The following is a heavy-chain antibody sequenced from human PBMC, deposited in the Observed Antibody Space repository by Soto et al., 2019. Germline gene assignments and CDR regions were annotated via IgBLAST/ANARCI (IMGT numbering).Heavy chain of an antibody. J-gene: IGHJ6*03. CDR3: ARAKGGYCSSTSCYILEVLYYSYYMDV. CDR1: GYTFTSYG. Sequence: ASVKVSCKASGYTFTSYGISWVRQAPGQGLEWMGWISAYNGNTNYAQKLQGRVTMTTDTSTSTAYMELRSLRSDDTAVYYCARAKGGYCSSTSCYILEVLYYSYYMDVWGKGTTVTV. CDR2: ISAYNGNT. D-gene: IGHD2-2*02. V-gene: IGHV1-18*01.